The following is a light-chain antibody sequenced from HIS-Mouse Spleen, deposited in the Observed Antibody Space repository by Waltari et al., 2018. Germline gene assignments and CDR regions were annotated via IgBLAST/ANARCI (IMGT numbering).Light chain of an antibody. V-gene: IGLV2-23*01. CDR1: SSDVGRYNL. CDR2: EGS. J-gene: IGLJ3*02. CDR3: CSYAVSSTWV. Sequence: QSTLTQPASVSGSPGQSITISCTGTSSDVGRYNLVSWYQQQPGKAPKLMIYEGSKRPSVVSNRFSGSKSGNTASLTISGLQAEDEADYYYCSYAVSSTWVFGGGTKLTVL.